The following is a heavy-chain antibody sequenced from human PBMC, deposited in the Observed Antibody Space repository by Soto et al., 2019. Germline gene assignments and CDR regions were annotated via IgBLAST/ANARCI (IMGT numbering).Heavy chain of an antibody. V-gene: IGHV4-59*01. J-gene: IGHJ4*02. CDR2: VYYSGNT. CDR1: GGSISTSY. CDR3: ASHRSGYAFH. D-gene: IGHD6-25*01. Sequence: KPSETLSLTCTVSGGSISTSYWSWIRQSPGKGLGWIGYVYYSGNTNYNPSLKGRVTISLDASTNQFSLKLTSVTAADTAVYYCASHRSGYAFHWGPGTLVTVSS.